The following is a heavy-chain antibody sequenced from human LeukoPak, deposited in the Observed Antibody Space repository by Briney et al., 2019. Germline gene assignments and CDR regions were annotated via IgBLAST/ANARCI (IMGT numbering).Heavy chain of an antibody. CDR2: ISSGSSHK. V-gene: IGHV3-21*01. CDR3: ARVRLNHFDY. J-gene: IGHJ4*02. D-gene: IGHD1-14*01. CDR1: GFTFSNYN. Sequence: GGSLRLPCAASGFTFSNYNMNWVRQAPGKRLEGVSSISSGSSHKYYTDSVKGRFTISRDNAKNSMYLQMNSLRAEDTAVYYCARVRLNHFDYWGQGTLVTVSS.